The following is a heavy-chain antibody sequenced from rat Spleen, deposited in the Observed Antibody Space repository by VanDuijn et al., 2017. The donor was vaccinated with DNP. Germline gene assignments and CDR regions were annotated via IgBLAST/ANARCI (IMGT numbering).Heavy chain of an antibody. J-gene: IGHJ3*01. Sequence: EVHLVESGGGLVQPGRSLKLSCAASGFTFSDYYMAWVRQAPTKGLEWVAYLTYDGGSTYYRDSVKGRFTISRDNAKSTLYLQMNSLRSEDMATYYCARPIYNNHGGLAYWGQGTLVTVSS. CDR1: GFTFSDYY. V-gene: IGHV5-22*01. CDR2: LTYDGGST. CDR3: ARPIYNNHGGLAY. D-gene: IGHD1-10*01.